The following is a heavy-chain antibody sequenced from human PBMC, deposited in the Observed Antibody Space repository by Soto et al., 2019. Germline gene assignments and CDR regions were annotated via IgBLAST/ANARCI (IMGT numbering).Heavy chain of an antibody. CDR1: GFTFRDYA. V-gene: IGHV3-9*01. CDR2: ISWNSGNI. CDR3: VRSKGGYSYGTPFDY. Sequence: GGSLIVSCAAYGFTFRDYAMPWGRPVLGKGVEWVSSISWNSGNIGYADSVKGRFTTSRDNAKNSLYLQMNSLRPEDTAVYYCVRSKGGYSYGTPFDYWGQGP. D-gene: IGHD5-18*01. J-gene: IGHJ4*02.